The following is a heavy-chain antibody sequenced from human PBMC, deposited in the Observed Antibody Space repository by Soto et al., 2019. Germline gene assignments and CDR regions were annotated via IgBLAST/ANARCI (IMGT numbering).Heavy chain of an antibody. CDR1: GFSLSNYA. Sequence: GGSLRLSCATSGFSLSNYAMSWVRQAPGKGLEWVAAITSVGYTYYVDSLKGRFTISRDNSKNTLYLQMNSLRAEDTAVYYCAKDLIDYSNSYFDYWGQGTLVTVSS. V-gene: IGHV3-23*01. D-gene: IGHD4-4*01. CDR3: AKDLIDYSNSYFDY. J-gene: IGHJ4*02. CDR2: ITSVGYT.